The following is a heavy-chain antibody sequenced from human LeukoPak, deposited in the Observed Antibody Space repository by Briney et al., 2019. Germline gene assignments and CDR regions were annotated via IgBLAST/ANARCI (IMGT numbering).Heavy chain of an antibody. CDR3: ARGPRRGYSYGYRY. V-gene: IGHV4-34*01. Sequence: SETLSLTCAVYGGSFSGYYRSWIRQPPGKGLEWIGEINHSGSTNYNPSLKSRVTISVDTSKNQLSLKLSSVTAADTAVYYCARGPRRGYSYGYRYWGQGTLVTVSS. CDR1: GGSFSGYY. D-gene: IGHD5-18*01. CDR2: INHSGST. J-gene: IGHJ4*02.